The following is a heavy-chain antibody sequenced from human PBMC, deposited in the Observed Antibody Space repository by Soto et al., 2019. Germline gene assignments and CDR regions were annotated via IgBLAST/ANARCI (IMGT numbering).Heavy chain of an antibody. CDR3: ARDYGDYSFFFDY. V-gene: IGHV4-59*01. CDR2: YSGFT. D-gene: IGHD4-17*01. CDR1: GGSITTYQ. J-gene: IGHJ4*02. Sequence: SETLSLTCTVSGGSITTYQWSWIRQPPGKGLEWIGGYSGFTNYNPSLESRATISVDHSKNQFFLTLRSVTAADMAVYYCARDYGDYSFFFDYWGQGALVTVSS.